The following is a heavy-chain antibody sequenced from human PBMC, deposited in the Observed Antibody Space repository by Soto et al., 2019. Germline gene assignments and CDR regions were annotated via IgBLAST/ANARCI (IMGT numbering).Heavy chain of an antibody. CDR3: ARLPNSGPKPPFDY. CDR2: IHYSGNY. V-gene: IGHV4-59*08. Sequence: QVQLQESGPRLVKPSETLSLTCTVSGDSIGSHYWSWVRQSPGKGLECIGWIHYSGNYIYNPSLRGRVSMSLHTSRNQFSLRLTSVTAADTAVYYCARLPNSGPKPPFDYWGQGTLVTVSS. CDR1: GDSIGSHY. J-gene: IGHJ4*02. D-gene: IGHD6-13*01.